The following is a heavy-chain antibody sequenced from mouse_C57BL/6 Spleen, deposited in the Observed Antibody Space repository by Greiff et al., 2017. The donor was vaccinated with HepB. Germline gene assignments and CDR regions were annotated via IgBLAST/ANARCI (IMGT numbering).Heavy chain of an antibody. Sequence: LQESGPELVKPGASVKISCKASGYAFSSSWMNWVKQRPGKGLEWIGRIYPGDGDTNYNGKFKGKATLTADKSSSTAYMQLSSLTSEDSAVYFCARYVYGSYAMDYWGQGTSVTVSS. CDR2: IYPGDGDT. D-gene: IGHD1-1*01. V-gene: IGHV1-82*01. J-gene: IGHJ4*01. CDR1: GYAFSSSW. CDR3: ARYVYGSYAMDY.